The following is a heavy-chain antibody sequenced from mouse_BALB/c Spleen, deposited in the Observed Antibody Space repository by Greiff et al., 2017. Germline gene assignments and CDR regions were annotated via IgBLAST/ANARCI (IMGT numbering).Heavy chain of an antibody. J-gene: IGHJ4*01. CDR2: INPSTGYT. CDR3: ARWGGNYVAMDY. CDR1: GYTFTSCW. D-gene: IGHD2-1*01. V-gene: IGHV1-7*01. Sequence: VKLMESGAELAKPGASVKMSCKASGYTFTSCWMHWVKQRPGQGLEWIGYINPSTGYTEYNQKFKDKATLTADKSSSTAYMQLSSLTSEDPAVYYCARWGGNYVAMDYWGQGTSVTVSS.